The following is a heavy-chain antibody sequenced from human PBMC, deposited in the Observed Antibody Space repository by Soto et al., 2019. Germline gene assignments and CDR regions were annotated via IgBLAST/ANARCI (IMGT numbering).Heavy chain of an antibody. V-gene: IGHV4-59*12. CDR1: GGSISTYY. D-gene: IGHD3-10*01. CDR3: ARERSLGSGRGAFDI. J-gene: IGHJ3*02. Sequence: QVQLQESGPGLVKSSETLSLTCTVSGGSISTYYWSWIRQPPGKGLEYIGYIYYSGSTNYNPSLKSRVTISVDTSKNQFSLKLSSVTAAETAVYYCARERSLGSGRGAFDIWGQGTMVTVSS. CDR2: IYYSGST.